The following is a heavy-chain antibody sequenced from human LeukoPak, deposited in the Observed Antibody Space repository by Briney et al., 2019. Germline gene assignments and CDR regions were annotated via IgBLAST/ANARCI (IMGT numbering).Heavy chain of an antibody. CDR1: GGTFSSYA. V-gene: IGHV1-69*13. J-gene: IGHJ1*01. CDR3: ARDLEPQTASPGGYYYDSSGYYSVEYFQH. Sequence: GASVKVSCKASGGTFSSYAISWVRQAPGQGLEWMGGIIPIFGTANYAQKFQGRVTITADESTSTAYMELSSLRSEDTAVYYCARDLEPQTASPGGYYYDSSGYYSVEYFQHWGQGTLVTVSS. CDR2: IIPIFGTA. D-gene: IGHD3-22*01.